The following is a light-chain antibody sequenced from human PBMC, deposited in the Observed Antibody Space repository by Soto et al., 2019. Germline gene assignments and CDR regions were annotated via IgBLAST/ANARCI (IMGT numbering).Light chain of an antibody. CDR2: EDN. CDR3: QSYDATNQV. Sequence: NFMLTQPHSVSDSPGKTVIISCTRSSGSIASNYVQWYQQRPGSSPTTVIYEDNQRPSGVPDRFSGSIDSSSNSASLTISGRETEDEADYYCQSYDATNQVFGGGTKVTVL. CDR1: SGSIASNY. J-gene: IGLJ3*02. V-gene: IGLV6-57*01.